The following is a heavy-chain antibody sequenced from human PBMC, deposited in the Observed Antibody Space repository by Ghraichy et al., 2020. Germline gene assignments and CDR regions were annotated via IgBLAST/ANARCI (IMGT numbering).Heavy chain of an antibody. Sequence: SETLSLTCTVSGVSVSDYYWHWVRQPPGKGLEWIGYVYVVGTTKYNPSLQSRVTISLDTSKNQFSLKLTSVTAADTAVYYCAGGGNSVPPASDYWGQGSLVTVSS. D-gene: IGHD4-23*01. CDR2: VYVVGTT. V-gene: IGHV4-59*02. J-gene: IGHJ4*02. CDR1: GVSVSDYY. CDR3: AGGGNSVPPASDY.